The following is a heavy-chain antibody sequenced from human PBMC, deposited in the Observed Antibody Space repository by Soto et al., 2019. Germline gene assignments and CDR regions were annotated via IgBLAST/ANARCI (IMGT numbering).Heavy chain of an antibody. Sequence: PSLTMPLTCTVSRGPINSGNYYWSWIRQHPTKSLEWIGHIQYSGRTYYNQSLKNRITISVDTSKNKFSLKLTSVTAENTAGYWCAGDSFQVLRRFDFWGQGTQDTVSS. CDR1: RGPINSGNYY. CDR2: IQYSGRT. V-gene: IGHV4-31*03. D-gene: IGHD3-10*01. J-gene: IGHJ4*02. CDR3: AGDSFQVLRRFDF.